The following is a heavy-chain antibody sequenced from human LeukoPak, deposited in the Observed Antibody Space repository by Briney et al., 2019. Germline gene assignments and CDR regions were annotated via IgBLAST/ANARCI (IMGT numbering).Heavy chain of an antibody. CDR2: INHSGST. Sequence: PSETLSLTCAVYGGSFNGYYWSGIRQPPGKGLEWIGEINHSGSTNYNPSLKSRVTISVDTSKNQFSLKLSSVTAADTAVYYCARDLYSYGTIDIWGQGTMVTVSS. V-gene: IGHV4-34*01. J-gene: IGHJ3*02. CDR3: ARDLYSYGTIDI. D-gene: IGHD5-18*01. CDR1: GGSFNGYY.